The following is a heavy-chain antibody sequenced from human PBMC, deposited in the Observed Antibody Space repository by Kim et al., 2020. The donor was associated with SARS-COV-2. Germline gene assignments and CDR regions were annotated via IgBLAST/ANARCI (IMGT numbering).Heavy chain of an antibody. CDR1: GYIFTELP. J-gene: IGHJ4*02. CDR3: ATAAWMPRFDY. Sequence: PSVKVSCKVSGYIFTELPMHWVRQAPGKGLEWMGGFDREEGETIYAQKFQGRMTMTEDTSTDTAYMELSSLTYEDTALYYCATAAWMPRFDYWGQGTLVT. V-gene: IGHV1-24*01. D-gene: IGHD2-2*01. CDR2: FDREEGET.